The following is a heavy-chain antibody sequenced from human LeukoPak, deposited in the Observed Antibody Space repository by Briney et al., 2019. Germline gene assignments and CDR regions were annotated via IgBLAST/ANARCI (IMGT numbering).Heavy chain of an antibody. J-gene: IGHJ5*02. V-gene: IGHV4-34*01. D-gene: IGHD2-8*01. Sequence: SETLSLTCAVYGGSFSGYYRSWIRQPPGKGLEWIGEINHSRSTNYNPSLKSRVTISVDTSKNQFSLKLGSVTAADTAVYYCAREYCTNGVCLRGFDPWGQGTLVTVSS. CDR3: AREYCTNGVCLRGFDP. CDR2: INHSRST. CDR1: GGSFSGYY.